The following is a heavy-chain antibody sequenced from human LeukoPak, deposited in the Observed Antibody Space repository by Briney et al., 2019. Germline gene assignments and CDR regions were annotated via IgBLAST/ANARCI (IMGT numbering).Heavy chain of an antibody. CDR1: GFTFSSYA. D-gene: IGHD3-3*01. V-gene: IGHV3-30-3*01. J-gene: IGHJ4*02. CDR3: AKDPDFWSGTRAYYFDY. CDR2: ISYDGSNK. Sequence: GRSLRLSCAASGFTFSSYAMHWVRQAPGKGLEWVAVISYDGSNKYYADSVKGRFTISRDKSKNTLDLQMNSLRAEDTAVYYCAKDPDFWSGTRAYYFDYWGQGTLVTVSS.